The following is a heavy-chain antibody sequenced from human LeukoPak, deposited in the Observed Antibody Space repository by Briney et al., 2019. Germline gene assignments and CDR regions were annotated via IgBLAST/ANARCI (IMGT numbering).Heavy chain of an antibody. Sequence: GGSLRLYCEASGFTFSNYWMSWVRQAPGKRLEWVANIKGDGSEIYYVDSVKGRFTISRDNDKNSLYLQMNNLRAEDTAVYYCARDGSSFDYWGQGALVTVSS. V-gene: IGHV3-7*01. D-gene: IGHD2-15*01. CDR3: ARDGSSFDY. CDR1: GFTFSNYW. J-gene: IGHJ4*02. CDR2: IKGDGSEI.